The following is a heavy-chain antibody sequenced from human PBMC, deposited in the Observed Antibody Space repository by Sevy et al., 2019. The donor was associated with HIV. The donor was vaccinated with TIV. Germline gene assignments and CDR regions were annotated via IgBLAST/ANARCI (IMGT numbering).Heavy chain of an antibody. CDR3: ARDHDFWSGYYMDV. Sequence: GGSLRLSCAASGFTFSDYYMSWIRQAPGKGLEWVSYISSSGSTIYYADSVKGRFTISRDNAKNSLYLQMNSLRAEDTALYYCARDHDFWSGYYMDVWGQGTTVTVSS. CDR1: GFTFSDYY. D-gene: IGHD3-3*01. V-gene: IGHV3-11*01. J-gene: IGHJ6*02. CDR2: ISSSGSTI.